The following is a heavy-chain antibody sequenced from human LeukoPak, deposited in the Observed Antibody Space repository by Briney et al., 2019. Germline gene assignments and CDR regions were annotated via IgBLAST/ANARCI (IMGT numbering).Heavy chain of an antibody. D-gene: IGHD4-11*01. CDR1: GFTFSSYG. CDR2: ISYDGSNK. J-gene: IGHJ5*02. Sequence: GGSLRLSCAASGFTFSSYGIHWVRYAPGKGLERVAVISYDGSNKFYADSVKGRFTISRDNSKNTLFLQMNSLRPEDTAVYYCAKDWGEATVTNWFDPWGQGTLVTVSS. CDR3: AKDWGEATVTNWFDP. V-gene: IGHV3-30*18.